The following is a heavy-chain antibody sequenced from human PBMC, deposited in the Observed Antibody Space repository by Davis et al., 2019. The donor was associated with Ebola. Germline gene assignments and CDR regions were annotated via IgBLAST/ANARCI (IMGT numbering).Heavy chain of an antibody. Sequence: PSETLSLTCSMSGGAITSYYWGWIRQPPGKGLEWIGSIYHSGSTYYNPSLKSRVTISVDTSKNQFSLNLSSVTAADTAVYYCAREGIAAAGHDYWGQGTLVTVSS. CDR2: IYHSGST. CDR1: GGAITSYY. D-gene: IGHD6-13*01. J-gene: IGHJ4*02. V-gene: IGHV4-38-2*02. CDR3: AREGIAAAGHDY.